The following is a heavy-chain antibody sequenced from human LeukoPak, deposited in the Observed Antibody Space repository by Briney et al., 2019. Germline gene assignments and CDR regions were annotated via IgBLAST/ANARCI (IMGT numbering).Heavy chain of an antibody. CDR2: VTGSGGST. CDR3: GKKGGSGNYPYYYFDY. V-gene: IGHV3-23*01. CDR1: GFTFSIYA. Sequence: GGSLRLSCAASGFTFSIYAMNWVRQAPGKGLEWVSSVTGSGGSTWYADSVKGRFTISRDNSKETLYLQMNSLRAEDTAVYYCGKKGGSGNYPYYYFDYWAQGTLVTVSS. J-gene: IGHJ4*02. D-gene: IGHD3-10*01.